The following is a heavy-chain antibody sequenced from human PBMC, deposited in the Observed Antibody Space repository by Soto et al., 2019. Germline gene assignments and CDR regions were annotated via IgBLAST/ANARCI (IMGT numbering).Heavy chain of an antibody. Sequence: PGGSLRLSCAASGFTFSGSAMHWVRQASGKGLEWVGRIRSKANSYATAYAASVKGRFTISRDDSKNTAYLQMNSLKTEDTAVYYCARVRQLVGYFYYYMDVWGKGTTVTVSS. CDR2: IRSKANSYAT. V-gene: IGHV3-73*01. J-gene: IGHJ6*03. D-gene: IGHD6-6*01. CDR3: ARVRQLVGYFYYYMDV. CDR1: GFTFSGSA.